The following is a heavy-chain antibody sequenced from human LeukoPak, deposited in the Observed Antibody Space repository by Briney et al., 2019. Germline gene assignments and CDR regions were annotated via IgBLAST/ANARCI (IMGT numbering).Heavy chain of an antibody. CDR2: IFYSGST. CDR3: ARVVVGDCSTTSCPNWFDP. V-gene: IGHV4-59*11. Sequence: SETLSLTCTVSGGSIRSHNWSWIRQPPGKGLERIGYIFYSGSTNYNPSLKSRATISVDTSKNQVSLKLTSVTAADTAVYYCARVVVGDCSTTSCPNWFDPWGQGTLVTVSS. J-gene: IGHJ5*02. D-gene: IGHD2-2*01. CDR1: GGSIRSHN.